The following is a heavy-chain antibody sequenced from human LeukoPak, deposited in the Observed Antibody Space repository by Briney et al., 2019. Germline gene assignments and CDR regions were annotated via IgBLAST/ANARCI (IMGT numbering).Heavy chain of an antibody. J-gene: IGHJ4*02. CDR1: GDFLSSCRYY. D-gene: IGHD6-13*01. Sequence: SETLSLTCSVSGDFLSSCRYYWGWNPQSPGKGLTWIGNIYYSGSTFYNASFESRVTMSVDTSKNQFFLKLSSVTAADTAVYYCARGHIATAGTVFDYWGQGTLVTVSS. CDR3: ARGHIATAGTVFDY. V-gene: IGHV4-39*01. CDR2: IYYSGST.